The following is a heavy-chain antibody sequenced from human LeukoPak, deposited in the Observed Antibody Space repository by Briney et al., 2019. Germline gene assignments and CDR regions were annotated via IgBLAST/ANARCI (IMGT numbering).Heavy chain of an antibody. V-gene: IGHV1-2*02. J-gene: IGHJ4*02. CDR2: INPNSGGT. Sequence: GASVKVSCKASGYTFTSYYIHWVRQAPGQGLEWMGWINPNSGGTNYAQKFQGRVTMARDTSISTAYMELSRLRSDDTAVYYCARGHKGSYYDSSGSPDYWGQGTLVTVSS. CDR1: GYTFTSYY. D-gene: IGHD3-22*01. CDR3: ARGHKGSYYDSSGSPDY.